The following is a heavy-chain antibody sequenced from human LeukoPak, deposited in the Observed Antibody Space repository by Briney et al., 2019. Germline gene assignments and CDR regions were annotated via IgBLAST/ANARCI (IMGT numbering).Heavy chain of an antibody. J-gene: IGHJ6*02. CDR3: ARPNSSGWSVFYGMDV. Sequence: GGSLRLSCAASGVTFSGYSMIWVRPAPGKGLEWVSAISSSGTYIYYADSVKVRFTISRDNAKNSLSLQMNSQRAEDTAVYYCARPNSSGWSVFYGMDVWGQGTTVTVSS. D-gene: IGHD6-19*01. CDR1: GVTFSGYS. V-gene: IGHV3-21*01. CDR2: ISSSGTYI.